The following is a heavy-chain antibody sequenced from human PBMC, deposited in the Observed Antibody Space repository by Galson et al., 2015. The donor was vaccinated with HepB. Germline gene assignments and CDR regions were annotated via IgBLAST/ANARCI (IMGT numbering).Heavy chain of an antibody. CDR2: IGTGGGP. J-gene: IGHJ2*01. CDR1: GFTFNNYD. Sequence: SLRLSCAASGFTFNNYDFHWVRQTAGKGPEWVSGIGTGGGPNYPDAVKGRFTISRENAQNSVFLQMNSLRDGDTAVYYCARESGTPGNWYFDLWGRGTVVIVSS. V-gene: IGHV3-13*05. CDR3: ARESGTPGNWYFDL. D-gene: IGHD1-1*01.